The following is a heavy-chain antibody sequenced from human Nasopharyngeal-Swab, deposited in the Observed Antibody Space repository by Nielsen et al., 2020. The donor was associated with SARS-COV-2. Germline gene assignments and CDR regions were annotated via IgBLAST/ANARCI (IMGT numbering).Heavy chain of an antibody. CDR1: GFSFTASA. CDR2: IRSKPNNYAT. CDR3: ARDRGSPQLLVERSYGMDV. Sequence: GGSLRLSCAASGFSFTASAINWVRQASGKGLEWVGRIRSKPNNYATSYGVSVRGRFAISRDDSKNTAYLQMNSLRAEDTAVYYCARDRGSPQLLVERSYGMDVWGQGTTVTVSS. J-gene: IGHJ6*02. V-gene: IGHV3-73*01. D-gene: IGHD2-2*01.